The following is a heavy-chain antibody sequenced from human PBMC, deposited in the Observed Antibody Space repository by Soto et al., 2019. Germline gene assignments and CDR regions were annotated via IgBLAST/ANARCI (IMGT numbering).Heavy chain of an antibody. CDR1: AGTFTNSI. V-gene: IGHV1-69*01. Sequence: QVHLVQSGPEVKKPGSSVEVSCRASAGTFTNSIISWVRQARGQGLEWLGAIMPVSGAAIYAQIFKGRITITAAESTSTVYMELSSLRSDDTAVYYCAREQWSHVSSFEHYNGRDVWGQGTPVTVSS. D-gene: IGHD2-8*01. J-gene: IGHJ6*02. CDR2: IMPVSGAA. CDR3: AREQWSHVSSFEHYNGRDV.